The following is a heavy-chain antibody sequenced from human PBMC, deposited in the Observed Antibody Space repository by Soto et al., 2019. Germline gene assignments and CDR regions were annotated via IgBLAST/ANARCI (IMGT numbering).Heavy chain of an antibody. D-gene: IGHD6-19*01. CDR3: ASGGGWSFDH. V-gene: IGHV3-7*01. CDR2: VEQDGGEK. J-gene: IGHJ4*02. Sequence: EAQLVESGGGLVQPGGSLRLSCSASGFNFNQYWMSWVRQAPGKGLEWVANVEQDGGEKNYVDSVRGRFTISRDNTKNSLYLQMDSLRVEDTALYYCASGGGWSFDHWGQGTLVTVSS. CDR1: GFNFNQYW.